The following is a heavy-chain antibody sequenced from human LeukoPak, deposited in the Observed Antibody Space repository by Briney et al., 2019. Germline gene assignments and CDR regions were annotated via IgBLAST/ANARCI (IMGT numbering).Heavy chain of an antibody. CDR1: GFTFSSYA. V-gene: IGHV3-23*01. Sequence: PGGSLRLSCAASGFTFSSYAMSWVRQAPGKGLEWVSAISGSGGSTYYADSVKGRFTISRDSSKNTLYLQMNSLRAEDTAVYYCAKTDLVVSYYYYMDVWGKGTTVTVS. CDR2: ISGSGGST. D-gene: IGHD2-15*01. J-gene: IGHJ6*03. CDR3: AKTDLVVSYYYYMDV.